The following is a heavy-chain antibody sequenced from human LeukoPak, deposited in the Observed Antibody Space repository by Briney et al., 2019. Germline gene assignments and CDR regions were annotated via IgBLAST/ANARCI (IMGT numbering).Heavy chain of an antibody. J-gene: IGHJ4*02. CDR1: GYSFTNYA. Sequence: GASVKVSCKASGYSFTNYAMNWERQAPGQGLEWMGGIIPIFGTANYAQKFQGRVTITADESTSTAYMELSSLRSEDTAVYYCARGGNILTGYYKLDYWGQGTLVTVSS. V-gene: IGHV1-69*13. CDR2: IIPIFGTA. CDR3: ARGGNILTGYYKLDY. D-gene: IGHD3-9*01.